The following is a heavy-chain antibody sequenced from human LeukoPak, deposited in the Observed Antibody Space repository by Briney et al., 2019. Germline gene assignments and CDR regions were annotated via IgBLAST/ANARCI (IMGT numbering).Heavy chain of an antibody. Sequence: GGSLRLSCAASGFTFSSYALSWVRQAPGKGLEWVSAISGSGGNTYYADSVKGRFTISRDTSKKTLYLQMNSLRVEDTAVYYCANGPGGHLPWGQGTLVTVSS. D-gene: IGHD3-10*01. CDR3: ANGPGGHLP. V-gene: IGHV3-23*01. J-gene: IGHJ5*02. CDR1: GFTFSSYA. CDR2: ISGSGGNT.